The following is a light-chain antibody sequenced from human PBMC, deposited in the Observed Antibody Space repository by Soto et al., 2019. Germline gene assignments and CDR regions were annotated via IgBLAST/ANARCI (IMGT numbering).Light chain of an antibody. J-gene: IGLJ1*01. Sequence: QSALTQPPSVSAAPGQKVTISCSGGSSNIGNNYLSWYQQLPGTAPKLLIYDNNRRPSGIPDRFSGSKSGTSATLGITGLQTGDEADYYCGTWDSSLSAYVFGAGTKLTVL. CDR2: DNN. V-gene: IGLV1-51*01. CDR3: GTWDSSLSAYV. CDR1: SSNIGNNY.